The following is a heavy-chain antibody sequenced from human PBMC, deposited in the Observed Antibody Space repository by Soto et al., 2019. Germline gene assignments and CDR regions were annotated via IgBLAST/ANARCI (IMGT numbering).Heavy chain of an antibody. CDR2: IYYSGST. Sequence: QVQLQESGPGLVKPSETLSLTCTVSGGSISSYYWSWIRQPPGKGLEWIGHIYYSGSTNYNPSLKSRVPISVDTSKNQFSLNLSSVTAADTAVYYCARRYGGTFDYWGQGTLVTVSS. J-gene: IGHJ4*02. CDR1: GGSISSYY. V-gene: IGHV4-59*08. D-gene: IGHD2-15*01. CDR3: ARRYGGTFDY.